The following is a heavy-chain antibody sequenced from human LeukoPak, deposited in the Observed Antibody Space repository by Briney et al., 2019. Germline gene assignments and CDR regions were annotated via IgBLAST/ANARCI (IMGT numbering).Heavy chain of an antibody. Sequence: PGGSLRLSCAASGFTFSSYARSWVRQAPGKGLEWVSAISGSGGSTYYADSVKGRFTISRDNSKNTLYLQMNSLRAEDTAVYYCAKGLHIVVVTATGTTFDYWGQGTLVTVSS. CDR3: AKGLHIVVVTATGTTFDY. CDR2: ISGSGGST. CDR1: GFTFSSYA. J-gene: IGHJ4*02. V-gene: IGHV3-23*01. D-gene: IGHD2-21*02.